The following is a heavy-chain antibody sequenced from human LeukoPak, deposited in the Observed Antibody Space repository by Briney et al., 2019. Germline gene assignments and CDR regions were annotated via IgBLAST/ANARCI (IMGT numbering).Heavy chain of an antibody. CDR2: IIPIFGTA. Sequence: SVKVSCKASGGTFSSYAISWVRQAPGQGLEWMGGIIPIFGTANYAQKFQGRVTITADESTSTAYMELSSLRSEDTAVYYCARGGFGELLPNYFDYWGQATLVTVSS. CDR3: ARGGFGELLPNYFDY. CDR1: GGTFSSYA. D-gene: IGHD3-10*01. V-gene: IGHV1-69*13. J-gene: IGHJ4*02.